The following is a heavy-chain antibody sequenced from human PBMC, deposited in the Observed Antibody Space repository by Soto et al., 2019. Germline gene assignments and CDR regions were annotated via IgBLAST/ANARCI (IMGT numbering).Heavy chain of an antibody. Sequence: GGSLRLACAACGFTVNNAWMSWFRKTPGKGLEWVGRIKSKTDGGTTDYAAPVKGRFTISRDDSKNTLYLQMNSLKTEDTAAYYCTTDSGVLGYCSGGSCYSYYYYYGMDVRGQGTTVTVSS. D-gene: IGHD2-15*01. CDR1: GFTVNNAW. CDR2: IKSKTDGGTT. CDR3: TTDSGVLGYCSGGSCYSYYYYYGMDV. V-gene: IGHV3-15*01. J-gene: IGHJ6*02.